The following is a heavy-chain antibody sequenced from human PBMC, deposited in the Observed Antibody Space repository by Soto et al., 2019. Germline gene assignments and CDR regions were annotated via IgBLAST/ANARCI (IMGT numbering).Heavy chain of an antibody. J-gene: IGHJ5*02. V-gene: IGHV4-31*03. D-gene: IGHD3-22*01. CDR2: IYYSGST. Sequence: SETLSLTCTVSGGSISSGGYYWSWIRQHPGKGLEWIGYIYYSGSTYYNPSLKSRVTISVDTSKNQFSLKLSSVTAADTAVYYCARGSVYYDSSGYYLGGWFDPWGQGTLVTVSS. CDR1: GGSISSGGYY. CDR3: ARGSVYYDSSGYYLGGWFDP.